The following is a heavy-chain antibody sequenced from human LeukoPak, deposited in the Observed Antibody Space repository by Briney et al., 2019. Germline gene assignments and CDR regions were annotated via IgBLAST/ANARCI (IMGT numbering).Heavy chain of an antibody. D-gene: IGHD1-7*01. Sequence: GGSLRLSCAASGFTFSDYWMTWVRQAPGKGLEWVAHIKQDGGEKYYVDSVKGRFTISRDNAKNLVHLQMNSLRAEDTAVYYCARGWNYAFRFDNWGQGTLVTVST. CDR3: ARGWNYAFRFDN. CDR2: IKQDGGEK. J-gene: IGHJ4*02. CDR1: GFTFSDYW. V-gene: IGHV3-7*01.